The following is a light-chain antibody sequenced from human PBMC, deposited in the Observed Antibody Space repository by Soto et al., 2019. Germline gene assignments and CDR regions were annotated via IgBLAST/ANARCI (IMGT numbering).Light chain of an antibody. V-gene: IGKV1-39*01. CDR2: AAS. CDR3: QQRCSTPWT. J-gene: IGKJ1*01. Sequence: DIQMTQSPSSLSASVGDRVTITCRASQTISTSLNWYRQIPGRAPKLLIFAASSVQSGVPSRFSGSRSGTDFTLTISSLQPGDFATYYCQQRCSTPWTFDQGTKVEIK. CDR1: QTISTS.